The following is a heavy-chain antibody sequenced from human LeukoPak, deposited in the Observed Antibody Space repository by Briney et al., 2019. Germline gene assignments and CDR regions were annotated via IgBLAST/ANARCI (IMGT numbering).Heavy chain of an antibody. CDR3: AKDLEGLSLAAAGMGY. Sequence: TGGSLRLSCSASGFPFSSYSMNWVRQAPGKGLEWVSYISSSSSTIYYADSVKGRFTISRDNSKNTLYLQMNSLRAEDTAVYYCAKDLEGLSLAAAGMGYWGQGTLVTVSS. D-gene: IGHD6-13*01. CDR1: GFPFSSYS. J-gene: IGHJ4*02. V-gene: IGHV3-48*01. CDR2: ISSSSSTI.